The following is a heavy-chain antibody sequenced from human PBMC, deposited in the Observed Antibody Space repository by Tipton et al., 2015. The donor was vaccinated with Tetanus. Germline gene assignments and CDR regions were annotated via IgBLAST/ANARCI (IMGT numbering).Heavy chain of an antibody. Sequence: SLRLSCVGTGFTFGHRAIHWVRQAPGKGLEWVSSISSTSRYIYYADSLKGRFTISRDNAKNSVHLLMESLRADDTAIYYCATGITFDYWGQGALVTVSS. CDR3: ATGITFDY. CDR1: GFTFGHRA. CDR2: ISSTSRYI. D-gene: IGHD3-10*01. J-gene: IGHJ4*02. V-gene: IGHV3-21*01.